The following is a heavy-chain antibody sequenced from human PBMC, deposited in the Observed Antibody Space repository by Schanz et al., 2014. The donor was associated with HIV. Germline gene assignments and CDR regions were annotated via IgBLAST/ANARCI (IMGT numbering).Heavy chain of an antibody. CDR2: IYYDGSNK. CDR1: GFTFSTYG. V-gene: IGHV3-30*02. D-gene: IGHD3-16*01. CDR3: AKEMVSRYYGDAFNI. J-gene: IGHJ3*02. Sequence: VHLVESGGGMVQPGGSLRLSCAASGFTFSTYGMHWVRQAPGKGLEWVAVIYYDGSNKYYADSVKGRFTISRDNSKNTLYLQMNSLRAEDTALYYCAKEMVSRYYGDAFNIWGQGTMVTVSS.